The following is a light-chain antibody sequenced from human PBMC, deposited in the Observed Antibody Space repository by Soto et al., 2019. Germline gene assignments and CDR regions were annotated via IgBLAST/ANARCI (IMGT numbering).Light chain of an antibody. J-gene: IGLJ1*01. CDR2: EVS. Sequence: QSVLTQPASVSGSPGQSIPISCTGTSSDVGTYNYVSWYQHHPGKAPKRIIYEVSNRPSGVSNRFSGSKSGSTASRTISGLQAEDEADYHCTSHTRGTARVCGTGTKLTVL. CDR3: TSHTRGTARV. CDR1: SSDVGTYNY. V-gene: IGLV2-14*01.